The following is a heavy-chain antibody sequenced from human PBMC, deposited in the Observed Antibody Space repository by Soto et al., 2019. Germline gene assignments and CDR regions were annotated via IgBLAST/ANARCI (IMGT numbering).Heavy chain of an antibody. Sequence: GGSLRLSCAASGFTFGNYWMHWVRQAPGKGLEWVSRMNSDGSSTNYADSVKGRFTVSRDNAQNTLYLQMNSLRAEDTAVYYCATAEVDYWGQGTLVTVSS. CDR3: ATAEVDY. CDR2: MNSDGSST. V-gene: IGHV3-74*01. CDR1: GFTFGNYW. J-gene: IGHJ4*02.